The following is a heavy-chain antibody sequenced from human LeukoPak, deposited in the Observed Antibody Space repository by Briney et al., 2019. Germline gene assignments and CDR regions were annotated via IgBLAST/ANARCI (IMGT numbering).Heavy chain of an antibody. CDR3: ARHGSLRYFDWFPFDY. D-gene: IGHD3-9*01. J-gene: IGHJ4*02. CDR2: IYYSGST. CDR1: GYSISSGYY. Sequence: PSETLSLTCTVSGYSISSGYYWGWIRQPPGKGLEWIGSIYYSGSTYYNPSLKSRVTISVDTSKNQFSLKLSSVTAADTAVYYCARHGSLRYFDWFPFDYWGQGTLVTVSS. V-gene: IGHV4-38-2*02.